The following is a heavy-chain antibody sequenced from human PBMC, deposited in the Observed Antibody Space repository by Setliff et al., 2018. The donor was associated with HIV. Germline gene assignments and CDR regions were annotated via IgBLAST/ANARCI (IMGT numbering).Heavy chain of an antibody. CDR3: ARIPNHSSGFDY. CDR1: GGTFRSHE. Sequence: SVKVSCKASGGTFRSHEISWVRQAPGQGPEWMGGIVPILNTGNYAPKFQGRVTITADESTTTAYMELSSLRSEDTAVYYRARIPNHSSGFDYWGQGTPVTVSS. CDR2: IVPILNTG. V-gene: IGHV1-69*13. D-gene: IGHD3-22*01. J-gene: IGHJ4*02.